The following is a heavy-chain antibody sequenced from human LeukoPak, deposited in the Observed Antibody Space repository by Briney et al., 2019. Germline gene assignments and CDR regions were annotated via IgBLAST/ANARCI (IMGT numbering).Heavy chain of an antibody. D-gene: IGHD3-22*01. J-gene: IGHJ4*02. CDR3: ARHSLKYYYDSSGYPDY. V-gene: IGHV1-2*06. CDR1: GYTFTGYY. Sequence: GASVKVSCKASGYTFTGYYMHWVRQAPGQGLEWMGRINPNSGGTNYAQKFQGRVTMTRDTSISTAYMELSRLRSDDTAVYYCARHSLKYYYDSSGYPDYWGQGTLVTVSS. CDR2: INPNSGGT.